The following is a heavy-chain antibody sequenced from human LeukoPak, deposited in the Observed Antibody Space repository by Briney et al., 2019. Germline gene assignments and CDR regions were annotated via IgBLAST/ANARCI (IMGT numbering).Heavy chain of an antibody. CDR1: GGSISSGSYY. Sequence: SETLSLTCTVSGGSISSGSYYWSWIRQPAGNGLEWIGRIYTSGSTNYNPSLKSRVTISVDTSKNQFSLKLSSVTAADMAVYYCARSYDILTGYKPGAFDIWGQGTMVTVSS. J-gene: IGHJ3*02. V-gene: IGHV4-61*02. D-gene: IGHD3-9*01. CDR2: IYTSGST. CDR3: ARSYDILTGYKPGAFDI.